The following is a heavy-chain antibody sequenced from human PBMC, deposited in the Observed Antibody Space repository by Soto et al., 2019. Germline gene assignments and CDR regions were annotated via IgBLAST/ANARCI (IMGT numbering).Heavy chain of an antibody. CDR1: GFTFSSYS. V-gene: IGHV3-21*01. J-gene: IGHJ6*02. CDR2: ISSSSSYI. D-gene: IGHD3-3*01. CDR3: ARGFGEYGVEGATYGMDV. Sequence: EVQLVESGGGLVKPGGSLRLSRAASGFTFSSYSMNWVRQAPGKGLEWVSSISSSSSYIYYADSVKGRFTISRDNAKNSLYLQMNSLRAEDTAVYYCARGFGEYGVEGATYGMDVWGQGTTVTVSS.